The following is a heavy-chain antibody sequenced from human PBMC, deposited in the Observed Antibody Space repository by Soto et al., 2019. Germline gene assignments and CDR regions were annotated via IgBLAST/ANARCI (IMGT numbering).Heavy chain of an antibody. J-gene: IGHJ6*02. V-gene: IGHV1-8*01. CDR1: GCTLSDFD. CDR2: MNAKSGDT. D-gene: IGHD3-16*01. CDR3: ARGNPFNYAGFDV. Sequence: SVKVACKASGCTLSDFDINLLRQAAGQGPEWMGWMNAKSGDTFSAQRLQGKFNMTWDTSLSTAYMEVGSLTSDDAAIYYCARGNPFNYAGFDVWGQGTTVTVSS.